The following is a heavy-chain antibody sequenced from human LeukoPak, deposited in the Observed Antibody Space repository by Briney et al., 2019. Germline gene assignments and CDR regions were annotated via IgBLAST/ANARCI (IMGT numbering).Heavy chain of an antibody. D-gene: IGHD3-10*02. J-gene: IGHJ4*02. CDR3: AVNYYVQPLRYDY. CDR2: IIPIFGTA. CDR1: GGTFSSYA. V-gene: IGHV1-69*05. Sequence: SVKVSCKASGGTFSSYAISWVRQAPGQGLEWMGRIIPIFGTANYAQKFQGRVTITTDESTSTAYMELSSLRSEDTAVYFCAVNYYVQPLRYDYWGQGTLVTVSS.